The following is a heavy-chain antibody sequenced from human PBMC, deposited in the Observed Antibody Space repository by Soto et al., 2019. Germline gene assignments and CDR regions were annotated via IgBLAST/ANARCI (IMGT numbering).Heavy chain of an antibody. CDR3: ARQPATVTKGSPYYYYGMDV. V-gene: IGHV1-3*01. Sequence: QVQLVQSGAEVKKPGASVKVSCKASGYTFTSYAMHWVRQAPGQRLEWMGWINAGNGNTKYSQKFQGRVTITRDTSASTAYMELSSLRSEDTAVYYCARQPATVTKGSPYYYYGMDVWGQGTTVTVSS. CDR2: INAGNGNT. J-gene: IGHJ6*02. D-gene: IGHD4-17*01. CDR1: GYTFTSYA.